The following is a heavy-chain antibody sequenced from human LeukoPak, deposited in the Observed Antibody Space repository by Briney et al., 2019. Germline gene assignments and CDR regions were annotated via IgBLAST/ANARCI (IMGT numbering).Heavy chain of an antibody. V-gene: IGHV3-30*18. D-gene: IGHD2-21*02. CDR3: AKDPARAAFCGGDCYSWGPYYGMDV. J-gene: IGHJ6*04. CDR1: GFTFRSYG. CDR2: MSYDGSRK. Sequence: PGGSLRLSCAASGFTFRSYGMHWVRQAPGKGLEWVAVMSYDGSRKYYAESVKGRFTISRDNSKNTLYLQMDSLRAEDTAVYYCAKDPARAAFCGGDCYSWGPYYGMDVWGKGTTVTVSS.